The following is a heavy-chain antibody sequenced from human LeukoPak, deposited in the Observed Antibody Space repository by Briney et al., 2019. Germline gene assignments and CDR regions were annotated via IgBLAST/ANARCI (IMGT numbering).Heavy chain of an antibody. CDR1: GYTFTSYG. J-gene: IGHJ4*02. CDR2: ISAYNGNT. V-gene: IGHV1-18*01. CDR3: ARIAFDY. Sequence: ASVKVSCKASGYTFTSYGISWVRQPPGQGLEWMGWISAYNGNTNYAQKFQGRVTMTRDTSISTAYMELSRLRSDDTAVYYCARIAFDYWGQGTLVTVSS.